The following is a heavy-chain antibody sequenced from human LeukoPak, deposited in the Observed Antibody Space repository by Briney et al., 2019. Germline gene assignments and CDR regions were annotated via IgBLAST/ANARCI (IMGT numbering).Heavy chain of an antibody. CDR1: GGSFSGYY. CDR2: INHSGST. V-gene: IGHV4-34*01. Sequence: SETLSLTCAVYGGSFSGYYWSWIRQPPGKGLEWIGEINHSGSTNYNPSLKSRVTISVDTSKNQFSLKLSSVTAADTAAYYCARSRITMVRGVIIRGNFDYWGQGTLVTVSS. D-gene: IGHD3-10*01. J-gene: IGHJ4*02. CDR3: ARSRITMVRGVIIRGNFDY.